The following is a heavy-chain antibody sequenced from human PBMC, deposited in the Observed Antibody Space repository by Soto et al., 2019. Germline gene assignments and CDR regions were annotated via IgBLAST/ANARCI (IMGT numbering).Heavy chain of an antibody. CDR1: GGSFSGYY. V-gene: IGHV4-34*01. CDR3: ARVEIIAADSTFCEGMDV. Sequence: SETLSLTCAVYGGSFSGYYWSWIRQPPGKGLEWIGEINHSGSTNYNPSLKSRVTISVDTSKNQFSLKLSSVTAADTAVYYCARVEIIAADSTFCEGMDVWGQGTTVTVSS. CDR2: INHSGST. J-gene: IGHJ6*02. D-gene: IGHD6-13*01.